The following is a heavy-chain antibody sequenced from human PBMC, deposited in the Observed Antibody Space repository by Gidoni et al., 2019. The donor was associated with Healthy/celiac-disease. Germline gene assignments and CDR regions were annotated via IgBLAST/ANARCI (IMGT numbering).Heavy chain of an antibody. Sequence: QVQLVESGGGVAQPGGSLRLSCAASGFTFSSYGMHWVRQAPGKGLEWVAFIRYDGSNKYYADSVKGRFTISRDNSKNTLYLQMNSLRAEDTAVYYCAKDKGIAAAGIDYWGQGTLVTVSS. CDR3: AKDKGIAAAGIDY. CDR1: GFTFSSYG. CDR2: IRYDGSNK. V-gene: IGHV3-30*02. J-gene: IGHJ4*02. D-gene: IGHD6-13*01.